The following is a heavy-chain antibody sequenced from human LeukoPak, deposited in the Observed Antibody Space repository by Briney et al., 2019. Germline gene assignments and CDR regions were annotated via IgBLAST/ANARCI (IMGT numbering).Heavy chain of an antibody. Sequence: SKTLSLTCTVSGGSISSSFYYWGWIRQAPGKGLKWIGSIYYSGSTYYNSSLKSRVTVSVDTSKNQFSLKLTSVTAADTAVYYCARDPGQWLAEDPYYFDYWGQGTLVTVSS. CDR1: GGSISSSFYY. D-gene: IGHD6-19*01. CDR2: IYYSGST. CDR3: ARDPGQWLAEDPYYFDY. J-gene: IGHJ4*02. V-gene: IGHV4-39*02.